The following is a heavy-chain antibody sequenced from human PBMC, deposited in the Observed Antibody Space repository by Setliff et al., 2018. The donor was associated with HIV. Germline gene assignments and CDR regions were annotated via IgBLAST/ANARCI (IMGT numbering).Heavy chain of an antibody. CDR2: IKQDGSER. CDR3: ARELPGPPGALDI. CDR1: GFTVSGYW. J-gene: IGHJ3*02. V-gene: IGHV3-7*01. D-gene: IGHD7-27*01. Sequence: WGSLRLSCAASGFTVSGYWMSWVRQAPGKGLAWVANIKQDGSERYYVDSVKGRFTISRDNTNNSLYLHMNSLRAEDTAVYFCARELPGPPGALDIWGHGTMVTVSS.